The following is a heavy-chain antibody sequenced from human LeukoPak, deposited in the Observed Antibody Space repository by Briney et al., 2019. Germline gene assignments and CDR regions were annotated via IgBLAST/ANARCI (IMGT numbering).Heavy chain of an antibody. CDR2: ISSSSSYI. D-gene: IGHD2-15*01. CDR3: ARADRCLSVVVAATRGIPDY. CDR1: GFTFSSYS. Sequence: PGGSLRLSCAASGFTFSSYSMNWVRQAPGKGLEWVSSISSSSSYIYYADSVKGRFTISRDNAKNSLYLQMNSLRAEDTAVYYCARADRCLSVVVAATRGIPDYWGQGTLVTVSS. V-gene: IGHV3-21*01. J-gene: IGHJ4*02.